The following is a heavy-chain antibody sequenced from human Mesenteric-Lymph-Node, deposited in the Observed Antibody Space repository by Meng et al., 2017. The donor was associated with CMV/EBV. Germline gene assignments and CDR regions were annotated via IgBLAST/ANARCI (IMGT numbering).Heavy chain of an antibody. CDR1: GDSISSNNAA. J-gene: IGHJ4*02. V-gene: IGHV6-1*01. D-gene: IGHD3-16*01. CDR3: AYFGDLPPLW. CDR2: TYYRSESYN. Sequence: QIALLPSVPGLVKSSPTLSVTCTISGDSISSNNAAWNWFRQSPSRGLEWLGRTYYRSESYNDDAVSVKSRISVNLDTSKNQLSLHLNFVTPEDTDVYYCAYFGDLPPLWWGQGTLVTVSS.